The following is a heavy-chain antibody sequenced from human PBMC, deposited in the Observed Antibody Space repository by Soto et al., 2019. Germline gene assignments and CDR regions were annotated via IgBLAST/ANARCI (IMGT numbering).Heavy chain of an antibody. CDR3: TRKKSSGWSNWFDP. V-gene: IGHV3-23*01. CDR2: ISGSGVSI. CDR1: GVSVRIYA. Sequence: HGCCLGLACAACGVSVRIYAIGVFLQAPGKGLEWVSGISGSGVSIHYADSVKGRFTISRDNSKNTLYLQMNSLTADDTAVYYCTRKKSSGWSNWFDPWGQGALVTVSS. J-gene: IGHJ5*02. D-gene: IGHD6-19*01.